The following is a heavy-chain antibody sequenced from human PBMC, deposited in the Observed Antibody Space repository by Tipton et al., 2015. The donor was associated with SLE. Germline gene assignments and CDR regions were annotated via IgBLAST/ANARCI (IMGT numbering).Heavy chain of an antibody. Sequence: QLVQSGPEVKKPGASVKVSCKASGYTFTGYYMHWVRQAPGQGLEWMGWINPNSGGTNYAQKFQGRVTMTRDTSVSTAYMELSRLRSDDTAVYYCARDPGLGYCSSTSCRGDAFDIWGQGTMVTVSS. V-gene: IGHV1-2*02. CDR2: INPNSGGT. CDR1: GYTFTGYY. J-gene: IGHJ3*02. D-gene: IGHD2-2*01. CDR3: ARDPGLGYCSSTSCRGDAFDI.